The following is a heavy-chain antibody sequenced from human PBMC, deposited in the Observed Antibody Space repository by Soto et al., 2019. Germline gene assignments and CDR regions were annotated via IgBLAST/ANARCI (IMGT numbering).Heavy chain of an antibody. CDR1: GGSISSGGYY. CDR3: ARVLISSSPYYYYYYMDV. J-gene: IGHJ6*03. Sequence: SETLSLTCTVSGGSISSGGYYWSWIRQHPGKGLEWIGYIYYSGSTYYNPSLKSRVTISVDTSKNQFSLKLSSVTAADTAVYYCARVLISSSPYYYYYYMDVWGKGTTVTVSS. V-gene: IGHV4-31*03. D-gene: IGHD6-6*01. CDR2: IYYSGST.